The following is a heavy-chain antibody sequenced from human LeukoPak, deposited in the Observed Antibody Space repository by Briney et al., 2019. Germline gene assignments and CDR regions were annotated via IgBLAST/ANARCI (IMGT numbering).Heavy chain of an antibody. Sequence: SGTLSLTCAVSGGSISSSNWWSWVRQPPGKGLEWIGEIYHSGSTNYNPSLKSRVTISVDKSKNQFSLKLSSVTAADTAVYYCARDNRYSSSWHHPFDYWGQGTLVTVSS. CDR1: GGSISSSNW. CDR3: ARDNRYSSSWHHPFDY. D-gene: IGHD6-13*01. J-gene: IGHJ4*02. V-gene: IGHV4-4*02. CDR2: IYHSGST.